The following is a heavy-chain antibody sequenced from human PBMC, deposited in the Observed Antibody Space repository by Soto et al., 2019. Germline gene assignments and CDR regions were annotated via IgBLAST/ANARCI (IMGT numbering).Heavy chain of an antibody. D-gene: IGHD3-10*01. CDR3: ARVPRSYYGSETNWFDP. J-gene: IGHJ5*02. CDR1: GYSISSSNW. V-gene: IGHV4-28*03. Sequence: SETLSLTCAVSGYSISSSNWWGWIRQPPGKGLEWIGYIYYSGTTYYNPSLKSRVTMSVDTSKNQFSLKLTSVTAVDTAVYYCARVPRSYYGSETNWFDPWGQGTLVTVS. CDR2: IYYSGTT.